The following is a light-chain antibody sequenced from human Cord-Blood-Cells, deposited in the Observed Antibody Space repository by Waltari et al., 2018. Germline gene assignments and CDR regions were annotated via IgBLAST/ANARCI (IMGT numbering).Light chain of an antibody. J-gene: IGLJ1*01. Sequence: HSALTQPPCVAGPPGRSVTMPCTGTSRHLRTYNHASCDQPPPGTAPKIMIYEVSNRPSGVPDRFSGSKSGNTASLTISGLQAEDEADYYCSSYTSSSTYVFGTVTKVTVL. CDR3: SSYTSSSTYV. CDR2: EVS. V-gene: IGLV2-18*02. CDR1: SRHLRTYNH.